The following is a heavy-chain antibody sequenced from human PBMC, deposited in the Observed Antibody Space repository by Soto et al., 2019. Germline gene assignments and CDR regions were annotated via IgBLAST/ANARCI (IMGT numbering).Heavy chain of an antibody. CDR2: INPSGGST. V-gene: IGHV1-46*01. CDR3: ARNYYGSGTFSAYFDY. CDR1: GYTFTSYY. D-gene: IGHD3-10*01. Sequence: ASVKVSCKASGYTFTSYYMHWVRQAPGQGLEWMGIINPSGGSTSYAQKFQGRVTMTRDTSTSTAYMELSSLGSDDTAVYYCARNYYGSGTFSAYFDYWGQRTLVTVSS. J-gene: IGHJ4*02.